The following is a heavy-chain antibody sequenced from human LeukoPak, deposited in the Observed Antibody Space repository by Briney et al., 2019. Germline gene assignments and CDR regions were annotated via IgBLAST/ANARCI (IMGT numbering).Heavy chain of an antibody. CDR2: IYYSGST. CDR1: GGSISSYY. Sequence: SETLSLTCTVSGGSISSYYWSWIRQPPGKGLEWIGYIYYSGSTNYNPSLKSRVTISVDTSKNQFSLKLSSVTAADTAVYYCARDRSPSYYYDSSGLPGAFDIWGQGTMVTVSS. J-gene: IGHJ3*02. V-gene: IGHV4-59*01. D-gene: IGHD3-22*01. CDR3: ARDRSPSYYYDSSGLPGAFDI.